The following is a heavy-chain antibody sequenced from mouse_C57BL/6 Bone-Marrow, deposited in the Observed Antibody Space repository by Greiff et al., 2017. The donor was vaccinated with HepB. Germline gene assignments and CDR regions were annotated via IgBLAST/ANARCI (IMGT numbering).Heavy chain of an antibody. CDR2: IDPSDSYT. D-gene: IGHD2-5*01. Sequence: QVQLKQPGAELVKPGASVKLSCKASGYTFTSYWMQWVKQRPGQGLEWIGEIDPSDSYTNYNQKFKGKATLTVDTSSSTAYMQLSSLTSEDSAVYYCARRVFSNYDAMDYWGQGTSVTVSS. J-gene: IGHJ4*01. V-gene: IGHV1-50*01. CDR1: GYTFTSYW. CDR3: ARRVFSNYDAMDY.